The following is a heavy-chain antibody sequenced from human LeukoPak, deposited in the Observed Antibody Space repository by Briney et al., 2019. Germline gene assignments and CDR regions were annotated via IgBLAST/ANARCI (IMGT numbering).Heavy chain of an antibody. J-gene: IGHJ4*02. D-gene: IGHD2-2*01. CDR2: INHSGST. Sequence: PSETLSLTCAVYGGSFRGYYWSWIRQPPGKGLEWIGEINHSGSTNYNPSLKSRVTISVDTSKNQFSLKLSSVTAADTAVYYCARGPNPYCSSTSCHQRGNFDYWGQGTLVTVSS. CDR3: ARGPNPYCSSTSCHQRGNFDY. V-gene: IGHV4-34*01. CDR1: GGSFRGYY.